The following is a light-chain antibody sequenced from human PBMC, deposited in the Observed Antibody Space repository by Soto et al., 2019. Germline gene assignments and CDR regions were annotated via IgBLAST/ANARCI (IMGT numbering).Light chain of an antibody. V-gene: IGKV1-5*03. CDR1: QAIKSW. J-gene: IGKJ3*01. CDR2: KAS. CDR3: HQYSTYREFT. Sequence: DIPVTQSPSTLSASVGDRVTITCRVSQAIKSWLAWYQQKPGKAPKLLISKASTLESGVPSRFSGTESGTEFTLTITSLQPDDFAIYYCHQYSTYREFTFGPGTKVDLK.